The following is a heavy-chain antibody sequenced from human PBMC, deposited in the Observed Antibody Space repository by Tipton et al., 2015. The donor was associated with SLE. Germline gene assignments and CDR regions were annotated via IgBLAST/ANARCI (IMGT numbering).Heavy chain of an antibody. J-gene: IGHJ4*02. CDR3: ARHPLGFYFDY. CDR1: GYSISSAYY. CDR2: IHFSGVT. V-gene: IGHV4-38-2*01. Sequence: TLSLTCAVSGYSISSAYYWGWIRQPPGRGLEWIGSIHFSGVTHYKASLHSRVTISLDTSKNQFSLNLTSVTAADTAVYYCARHPLGFYFDYWGQGALVSVSS.